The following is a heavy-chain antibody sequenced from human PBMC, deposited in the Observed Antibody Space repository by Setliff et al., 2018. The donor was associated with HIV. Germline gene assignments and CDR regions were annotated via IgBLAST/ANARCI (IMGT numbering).Heavy chain of an antibody. CDR3: ARHTIDISLLVVQDPGPFDV. J-gene: IGHJ3*01. CDR1: GFTFTDYW. V-gene: IGHV5-51*01. Sequence: GESLKISCKASGFTFTDYWIGWVRQMPGRGLEWVGIIYPQDSDTRYSPSFEGHVTISVDTSRYTAYLQWSALKASDTAMYYCARHTIDISLLVVQDPGPFDVWGRGTMVTVSS. CDR2: IYPQDSDT. D-gene: IGHD3-10*01.